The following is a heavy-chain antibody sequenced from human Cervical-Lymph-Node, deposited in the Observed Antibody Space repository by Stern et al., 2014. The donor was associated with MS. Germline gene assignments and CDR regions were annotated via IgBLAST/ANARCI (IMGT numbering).Heavy chain of an antibody. CDR2: ISSSSSYI. Sequence: EMQLVESGGGLVKPGGSLRLSCAASGFTFSSYSMNWVRQAPGKGLEWVSSISSSSSYIYYADSVKGRFTISRDNAKNSLYLQMNSLRAEDTAVYYCARVPNYYGSGSYYDYWGQGTLVTVSS. D-gene: IGHD3-10*01. CDR1: GFTFSSYS. J-gene: IGHJ4*02. CDR3: ARVPNYYGSGSYYDY. V-gene: IGHV3-21*01.